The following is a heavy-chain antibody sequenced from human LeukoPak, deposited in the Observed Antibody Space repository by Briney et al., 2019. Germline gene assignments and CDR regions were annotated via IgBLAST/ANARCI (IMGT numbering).Heavy chain of an antibody. Sequence: SQTLSLTCNVSGGSISSGRYYWSWIRLPAGKGLEWIGSIYYSGSTYYNPSLKSRVTISVDTSKNQFSLKLSSVTAADTAVYYCARRMTYYYDSSGYFFDYWGQGTLVTVSS. CDR2: IYYSGST. CDR1: GGSISSGRYY. J-gene: IGHJ4*02. V-gene: IGHV4-30-2*03. CDR3: ARRMTYYYDSSGYFFDY. D-gene: IGHD3-22*01.